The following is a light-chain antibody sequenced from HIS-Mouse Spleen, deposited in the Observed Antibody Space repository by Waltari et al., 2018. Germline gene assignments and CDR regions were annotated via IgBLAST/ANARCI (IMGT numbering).Light chain of an antibody. CDR3: LSADSSGTYVV. V-gene: IGLV3-16*01. Sequence: SYELTQPPSVSVSLGQMARITCSGEALPKKYSYLYQQKPGQFPVLVIYKDSERPSGIPERFSGSSSGTIVTLTISGVQAEDEADYYCLSADSSGTYVVFGGGTKLTVL. CDR1: ALPKKY. CDR2: KDS. J-gene: IGLJ2*01.